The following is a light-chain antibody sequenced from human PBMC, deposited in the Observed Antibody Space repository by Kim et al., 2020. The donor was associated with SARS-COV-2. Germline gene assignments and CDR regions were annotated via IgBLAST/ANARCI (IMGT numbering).Light chain of an antibody. J-gene: IGLJ3*02. CDR1: SSDIGTYDD. V-gene: IGLV2-14*03. CDR2: DVS. Sequence: GQSITISCAGSSSDIGTYDDVSWYQQHPGKAPKLMIYDVSNRPSGVSYRFSGSKSGNTASLTISGLQAEDEAHYYCSSYTRSSTWLFGGGTKLTVL. CDR3: SSYTRSSTWL.